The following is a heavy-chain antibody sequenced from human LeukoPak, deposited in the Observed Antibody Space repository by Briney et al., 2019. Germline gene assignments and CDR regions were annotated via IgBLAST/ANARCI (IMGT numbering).Heavy chain of an antibody. V-gene: IGHV1-24*01. Sequence: GASVEVSCKVSGYTLTELSMHWVRQAPGKGLEWMGGFDPEDGETIYAQKFQGRVTMTEDTSTDTAYMELSSLRSEDTAVYYCATDLSYDSSGYRFDYWGQGTLVTVSS. CDR3: ATDLSYDSSGYRFDY. D-gene: IGHD3-22*01. CDR1: GYTLTELS. CDR2: FDPEDGET. J-gene: IGHJ4*02.